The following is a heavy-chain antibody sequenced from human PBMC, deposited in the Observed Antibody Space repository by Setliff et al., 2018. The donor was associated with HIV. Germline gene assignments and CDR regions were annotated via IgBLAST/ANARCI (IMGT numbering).Heavy chain of an antibody. J-gene: IGHJ4*02. V-gene: IGHV3-23*01. CDR1: GFTFSTYA. CDR3: ARDPTIPSPDYFDH. D-gene: IGHD4-4*01. Sequence: GGSLRLSCAASGFTFSTYAMSWVRQAPGKGLEWVSALSGAGGSTYYADSVKGRFTISRDNYKNTLYLQMNSLRAEDTAVYYCARDPTIPSPDYFDHWGQGTLVTVSS. CDR2: LSGAGGST.